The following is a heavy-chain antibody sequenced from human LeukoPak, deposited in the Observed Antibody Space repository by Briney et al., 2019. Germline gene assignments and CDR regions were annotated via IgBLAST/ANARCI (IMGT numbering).Heavy chain of an antibody. CDR1: GYTFTSYG. J-gene: IGHJ4*02. V-gene: IGHV1-18*01. CDR2: ISAYNGNT. D-gene: IGHD6-6*01. Sequence: ASVKVSCKASGYTFTSYGISWVRQAPGHGLQWMGWISAYNGNTKYAQKLQVRVTMTTDTSTTTAYMEVRSLTSDDTAVYYCARGSAMAQKQLVRHFDSWGQGTLVIVSS. CDR3: ARGSAMAQKQLVRHFDS.